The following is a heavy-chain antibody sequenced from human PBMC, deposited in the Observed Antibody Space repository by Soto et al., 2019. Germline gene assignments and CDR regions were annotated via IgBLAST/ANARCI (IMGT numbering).Heavy chain of an antibody. CDR1: GFTFGSSA. CDR2: IVVASGYS. Sequence: LVQSGPDVKKPGTSVKVSCKTSGFTFGSSAVQWVRQVRGQRLEWIGWIVVASGYSNVAQKFQDRVSLTRDLSTNTALMELSSLTSEDSAIYYCAADVIGVAGDFDHWGQGTLVSVSS. J-gene: IGHJ4*02. CDR3: AADVIGVAGDFDH. V-gene: IGHV1-58*01. D-gene: IGHD6-19*01.